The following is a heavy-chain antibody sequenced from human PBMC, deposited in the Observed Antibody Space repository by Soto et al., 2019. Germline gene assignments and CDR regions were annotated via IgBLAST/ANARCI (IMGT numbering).Heavy chain of an antibody. Sequence: ASVKVSCKASGYTFSGFYMHWVRQAPGQGLEWTGWINPNSGGTKSAEKFQGRVTMTGDTSISTAYMELSRLTSDDTAVYYCASAAVTGTAGLDFWGQGTQVTVSS. CDR3: ASAAVTGTAGLDF. CDR2: INPNSGGT. CDR1: GYTFSGFY. D-gene: IGHD6-19*01. J-gene: IGHJ4*02. V-gene: IGHV1-2*02.